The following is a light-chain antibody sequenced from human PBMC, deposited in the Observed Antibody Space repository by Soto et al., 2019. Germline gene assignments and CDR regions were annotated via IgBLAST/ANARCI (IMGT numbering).Light chain of an antibody. Sequence: DIVMTQSPDSLAVSLGERATFNCKSSKNNLDRAKNKNYLAWYQQKSGQPPKLLIYWASLREPGVPDRFTGSGSGTDFTLTISSLQAEDVAVYYCQQYFTSPWTFGQGTKVEI. CDR2: WAS. CDR1: KNNLDRAKNKNY. J-gene: IGKJ1*01. V-gene: IGKV4-1*01. CDR3: QQYFTSPWT.